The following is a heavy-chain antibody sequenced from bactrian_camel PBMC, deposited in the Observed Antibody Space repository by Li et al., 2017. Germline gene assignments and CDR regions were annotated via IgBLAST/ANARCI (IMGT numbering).Heavy chain of an antibody. D-gene: IGHD2*01. CDR2: IDNDGLT. V-gene: IGHV3S53*01. CDR3: AADESWLLLNFHEADFGH. Sequence: HVQLVESGGGSVQAGGSLRLSCTASESLNRNYFMAWFRQAPGKEREGVAAIDNDGLTHYADSVNGRFTFSKDNAKSTVYLQMNSLKPEDTAVYYCAADESWLLLNFHEADFGHWGQGTQVTVS. CDR1: ESLNRNYF. J-gene: IGHJ6*01.